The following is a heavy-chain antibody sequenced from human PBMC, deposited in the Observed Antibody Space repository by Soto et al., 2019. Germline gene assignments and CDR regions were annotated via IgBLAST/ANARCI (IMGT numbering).Heavy chain of an antibody. CDR3: ARALYYYDSSCYFSVDHWFDP. J-gene: IGHJ5*02. CDR2: ISAYKGNT. V-gene: IGHV1-18*01. CDR1: GYTFTSYG. Sequence: ASVKVSCKASGYTFTSYGISWVRQAPGQGLEWMGWISAYKGNTNIAQKLQGKFTMTPNTSTSTANMDSRSQRSITTAVYYWARALYYYDSSCYFSVDHWFDPWGQGTLVTVSS. D-gene: IGHD3-22*01.